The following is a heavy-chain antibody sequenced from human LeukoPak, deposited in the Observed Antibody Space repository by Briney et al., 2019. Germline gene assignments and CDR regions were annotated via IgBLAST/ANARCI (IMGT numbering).Heavy chain of an antibody. V-gene: IGHV3-66*01. J-gene: IGHJ6*02. CDR1: GFTVSSNY. Sequence: GGSLRLSCAASGFTVSSNYMSWVRQAPGKGLEWVSVIYSGGSTYYADSVKGRFTISRDNSKNTLYLQMNSLRAEDTAVYYCAXXXXXAXYYYYGMDVWGQRTTVTVSS. CDR3: AXXXXXAXYYYYGMDV. CDR2: IYSGGST.